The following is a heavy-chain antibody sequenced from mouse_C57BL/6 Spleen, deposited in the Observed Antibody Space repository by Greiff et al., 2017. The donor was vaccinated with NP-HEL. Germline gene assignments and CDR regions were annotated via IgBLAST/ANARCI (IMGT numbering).Heavy chain of an antibody. J-gene: IGHJ2*01. D-gene: IGHD4-1*01. V-gene: IGHV3-6*01. CDR3: ARGNWDGAFDY. CDR2: ISYDGSN. CDR1: GYSITSGYY. Sequence: EVKLQESGPGLVKPSQSLSLTCSVTGYSITSGYYWNWIRQFPGNKLEWMGYISYDGSNNYNPSLKNRISITRDTSKNQFFLKLNSVTTEDTATYYCARGNWDGAFDYWGQGTTLTVSS.